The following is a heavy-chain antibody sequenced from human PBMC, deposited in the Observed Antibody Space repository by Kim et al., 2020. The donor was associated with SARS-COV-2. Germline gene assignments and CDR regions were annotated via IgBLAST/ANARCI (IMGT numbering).Heavy chain of an antibody. Sequence: NPTYAQGFTGRFVFSLDTSVSTAYLQISSLKAEDTAVYYCARGYSSNFDYWGQGTLVTVSS. CDR3: ARGYSSNFDY. J-gene: IGHJ4*02. CDR2: NP. D-gene: IGHD6-13*01. V-gene: IGHV7-4-1*02.